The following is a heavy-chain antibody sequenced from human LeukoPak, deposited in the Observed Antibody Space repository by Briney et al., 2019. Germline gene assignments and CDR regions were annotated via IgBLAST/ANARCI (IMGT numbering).Heavy chain of an antibody. CDR2: IYYSGST. CDR1: GGSISSYY. D-gene: IGHD1-26*01. Sequence: SGTLSLTCTVSGGSISSYYWSWIRQPPGKGLEWIGYIYYSGSTNYNPSLKSRVTISVDTSKNQFSLKLSSVTAADTAVYYCARQGSGSYKGRAFDIWGQGTMVTVSS. V-gene: IGHV4-59*08. CDR3: ARQGSGSYKGRAFDI. J-gene: IGHJ3*02.